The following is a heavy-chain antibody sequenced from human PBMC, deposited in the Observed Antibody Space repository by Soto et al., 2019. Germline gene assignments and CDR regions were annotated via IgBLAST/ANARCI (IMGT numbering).Heavy chain of an antibody. V-gene: IGHV3-30-3*01. CDR3: ARVISGWYSPMDV. J-gene: IGHJ6*02. Sequence: QVQLVESVGGVVQPGRSLRLSFAASGFTFSSYAMHWVRQAPGKGLEGVAVISYDGTNKYYADSVKGRFTISRDNSQNTLYLQMNSLRAEDTAVYYCARVISGWYSPMDVWGQGTTVTVSS. CDR2: ISYDGTNK. CDR1: GFTFSSYA. D-gene: IGHD6-19*01.